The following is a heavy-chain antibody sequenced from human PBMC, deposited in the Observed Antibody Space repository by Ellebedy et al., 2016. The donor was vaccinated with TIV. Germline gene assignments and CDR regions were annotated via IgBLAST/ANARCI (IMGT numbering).Heavy chain of an antibody. CDR3: ARDGIAAEGMDV. D-gene: IGHD6-25*01. Sequence: GESLKISCAASGFTFSSYSMNWVRQAPGKGLEWVSSISSSSSYIYYADSVKGRFTISRDNAKNSLYLQMNSLRAEDTAVYYCARDGIAAEGMDVWGQGTTVTVSS. CDR1: GFTFSSYS. CDR2: ISSSSSYI. V-gene: IGHV3-21*01. J-gene: IGHJ6*02.